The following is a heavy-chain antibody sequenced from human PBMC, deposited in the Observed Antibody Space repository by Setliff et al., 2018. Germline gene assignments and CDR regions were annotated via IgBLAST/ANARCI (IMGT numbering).Heavy chain of an antibody. CDR3: ARGIVVVPAALDV. J-gene: IGHJ6*04. D-gene: IGHD2-2*01. Sequence: GGSLRLSCAVSGFTVSSNYMSCVRQAQGKGLEWVSVIYSGGSTYYTDSVKGRFTISRDNSKNTLYLQMNSLRAEDTAVYYCARGIVVVPAALDVWGKGTTVTVSS. V-gene: IGHV3-66*02. CDR2: IYSGGST. CDR1: GFTVSSNY.